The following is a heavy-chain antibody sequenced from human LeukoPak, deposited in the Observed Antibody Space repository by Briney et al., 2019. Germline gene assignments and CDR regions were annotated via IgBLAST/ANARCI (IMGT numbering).Heavy chain of an antibody. CDR2: ITSSSTNI. CDR3: GAAGDYTSGSVDY. D-gene: IGHD3-10*01. Sequence: TGGSLRLSCVASGFTFGTYSMNWVRQAPGKGLEWVSYITSSSTNIYYADSVKGRFTISRDNAKNSLYLQMNSLRAEDTALYYCGAAGDYTSGSVDYWGQGTLVTVSS. CDR1: GFTFGTYS. V-gene: IGHV3-48*01. J-gene: IGHJ4*02.